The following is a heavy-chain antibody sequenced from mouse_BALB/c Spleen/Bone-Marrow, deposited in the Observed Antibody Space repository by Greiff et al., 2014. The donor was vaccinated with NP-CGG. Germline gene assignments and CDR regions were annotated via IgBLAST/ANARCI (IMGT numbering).Heavy chain of an antibody. CDR2: IDPANGNT. Sequence: VHVKQSGAELVKPGASVKLPCTASGFNIKDTYMHWVKQRPEQGLEWIGRIDPANGNTKYDPKFQGKATITADTSSNTAYLQLSSLTSEDTAVYYCASYCYGRYFDVWGAGTTVTVSS. V-gene: IGHV14-3*02. J-gene: IGHJ1*01. CDR1: GFNIKDTY. D-gene: IGHD1-1*01. CDR3: ASYCYGRYFDV.